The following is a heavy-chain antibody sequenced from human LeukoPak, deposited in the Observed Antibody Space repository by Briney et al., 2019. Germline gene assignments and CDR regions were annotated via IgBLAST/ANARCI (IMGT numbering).Heavy chain of an antibody. CDR2: IYHSGSI. D-gene: IGHD5-24*01. V-gene: IGHV4-30-2*01. CDR1: GGSISSGGYS. Sequence: SETLSLTCAVSGGSISSGGYSWSWIRQPPGKGLEWIGYIYHSGSIYYNPSLKSRVTISVDRSKNQFSLKLSSVTAADTAVYYCASSRDGYNSYFDYWGQGTLVTVSS. CDR3: ASSRDGYNSYFDY. J-gene: IGHJ4*02.